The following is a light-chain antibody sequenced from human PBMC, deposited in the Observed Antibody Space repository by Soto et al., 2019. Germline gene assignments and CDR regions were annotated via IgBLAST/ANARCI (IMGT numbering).Light chain of an antibody. CDR1: QSVYNN. Sequence: EIVMTQSPATLSVSPGERATLSCRASQSVYNNLAWYQQKPGQAPRLLIYGASTRATGIPARFSGSGSGTEFTLTISRLEPEDFAVYYCQQYGTPPQTFGQGTKVESK. J-gene: IGKJ1*01. CDR2: GAS. CDR3: QQYGTPPQT. V-gene: IGKV3-15*01.